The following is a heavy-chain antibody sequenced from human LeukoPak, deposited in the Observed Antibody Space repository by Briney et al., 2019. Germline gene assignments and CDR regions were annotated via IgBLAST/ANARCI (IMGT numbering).Heavy chain of an antibody. J-gene: IGHJ4*02. CDR1: GFTFSSYA. CDR3: AKGLAGEGFDY. CDR2: ISGSGGST. Sequence: GGSLRLSCAASGFTFSSYAMSWVRQAPGKGLEWVSAISGSGGSTYYADSVKGRFTISRDNSKNTLYLHMNSLRVEDTAVYYCAKGLAGEGFDYWGQGTLVTVSP. V-gene: IGHV3-23*01. D-gene: IGHD2-21*01.